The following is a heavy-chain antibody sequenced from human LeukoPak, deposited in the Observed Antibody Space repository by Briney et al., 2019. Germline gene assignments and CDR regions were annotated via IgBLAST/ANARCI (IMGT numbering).Heavy chain of an antibody. V-gene: IGHV4-34*01. CDR2: INHSGST. J-gene: IGHJ3*02. Sequence: SETLSLTCAVFGGSFNGYYWSWIRQPPGKGLEWIGEINHSGSTNYNPSLKSRVTISVGTSKNQFSLKLSSVTAADTTIYYCARGIPNAFDIWGQGTLVTVSS. CDR1: GGSFNGYY. CDR3: ARGIPNAFDI.